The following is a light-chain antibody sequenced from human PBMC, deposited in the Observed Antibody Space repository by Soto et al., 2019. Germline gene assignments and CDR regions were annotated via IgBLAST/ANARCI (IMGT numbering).Light chain of an antibody. CDR1: SSDVGSYNV. Sequence: QSVLTQPASVSGSPGQSITISCTGTSSDVGSYNVVSWYQQHPGKAPKLLIYEVSKRPSGVSDRFSGSKSGNTASLTISGLQAEDEFDYHGGSYAGSRSLYVSVPGTKLTV. J-gene: IGLJ1*01. V-gene: IGLV2-23*02. CDR2: EVS. CDR3: GSYAGSRSLYV.